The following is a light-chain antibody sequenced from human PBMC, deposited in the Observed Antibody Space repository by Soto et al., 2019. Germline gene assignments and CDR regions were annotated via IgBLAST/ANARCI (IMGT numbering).Light chain of an antibody. CDR3: ATWDDSLRGRYV. Sequence: QSVLTQPPSAXVAPGQGVTISCSGTSSNIVTYTVNWYQHLPGRAPKLLILSHDQRPAGVPGRIYASKSGTSASLEISGLQSEDEADYYCATWDDSLRGRYVFGTGTKVTVL. V-gene: IGLV1-44*01. J-gene: IGLJ1*01. CDR2: SHD. CDR1: SSNIVTYT.